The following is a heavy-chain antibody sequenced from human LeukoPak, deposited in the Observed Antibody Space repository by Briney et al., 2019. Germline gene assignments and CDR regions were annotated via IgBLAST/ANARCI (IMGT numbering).Heavy chain of an antibody. CDR2: ISGSGGST. J-gene: IGHJ3*02. Sequence: PGGSLRLSCAASGFTFSSYAMSWVRQAPGKGLEWVSAISGSGGSTYYADSVKGRFTISRDNSKNTLYLQMNSLRAEDTAVYYCARDGGVVAATYDAFDIWGQGTMVTVSS. V-gene: IGHV3-23*01. D-gene: IGHD2-15*01. CDR3: ARDGGVVAATYDAFDI. CDR1: GFTFSSYA.